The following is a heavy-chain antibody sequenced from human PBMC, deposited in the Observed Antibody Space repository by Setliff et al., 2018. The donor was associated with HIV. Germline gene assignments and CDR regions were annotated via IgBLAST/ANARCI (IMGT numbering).Heavy chain of an antibody. J-gene: IGHJ4*02. D-gene: IGHD3-3*01. Sequence: GGSLRLSCAASGLTDTYNYMSWVRQAPGKGLEWVALIWYDASKKEYADSVKGRFNILRDDSKKTVDLQMNSLRADDTAVYYCVKDVVKFWSGSGALDFWGPGTLVTVSS. CDR2: IWYDASKK. CDR1: GLTDTYNY. V-gene: IGHV3-33*06. CDR3: VKDVVKFWSGSGALDF.